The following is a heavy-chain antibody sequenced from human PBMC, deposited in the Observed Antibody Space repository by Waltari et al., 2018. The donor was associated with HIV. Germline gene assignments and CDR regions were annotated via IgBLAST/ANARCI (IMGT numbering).Heavy chain of an antibody. CDR2: INSGGST. J-gene: IGHJ2*01. CDR1: GFTVSSNY. CDR3: ARAGDSNFGYWCFNL. V-gene: IGHV3-53*01. D-gene: IGHD4-4*01. Sequence: EVQLVESGGGLIQPGGSLRLSCAASGFTVSSNYMSWVRQAPGKGLEWVSVINSGGSTYYADSVKGRFTISRDNSKNTVFRQMNSLRADDTAVYYCARAGDSNFGYWCFNLWGRGTLLTVSS.